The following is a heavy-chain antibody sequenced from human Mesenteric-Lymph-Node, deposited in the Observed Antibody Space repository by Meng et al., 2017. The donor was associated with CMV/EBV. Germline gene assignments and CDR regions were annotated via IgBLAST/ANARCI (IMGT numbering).Heavy chain of an antibody. D-gene: IGHD2-2*01. CDR2: INHSGST. CDR3: ARVRGCSSTSCSYYFDY. J-gene: IGHJ4*02. Sequence: GYFSGYYWSWIRQPPGKGLEWIGEINHSGSTNYNPSLKSRVTISVDTSKNQFSLKLSSVTAADTAVYYCARVRGCSSTSCSYYFDYWGQGTLVTVSS. V-gene: IGHV4-34*01. CDR1: GYFSGYY.